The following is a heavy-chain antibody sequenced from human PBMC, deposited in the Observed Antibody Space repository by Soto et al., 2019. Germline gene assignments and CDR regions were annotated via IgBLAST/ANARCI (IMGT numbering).Heavy chain of an antibody. Sequence: ASVKVSCKASGGTFSSYAISWVRQAPGQGLEWMGGIIPIFGTANYAQKFQGRVTITADESTSTAYMELSSLRSEDTAVYYCARGDYYDSESYNWFDPWGQGTLVTVSS. D-gene: IGHD3-22*01. CDR2: IIPIFGTA. J-gene: IGHJ5*02. CDR1: GGTFSSYA. CDR3: ARGDYYDSESYNWFDP. V-gene: IGHV1-69*13.